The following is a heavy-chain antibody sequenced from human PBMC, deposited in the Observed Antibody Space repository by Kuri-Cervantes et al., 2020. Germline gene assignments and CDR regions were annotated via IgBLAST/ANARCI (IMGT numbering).Heavy chain of an antibody. D-gene: IGHD6-19*01. Sequence: ASVKVSCKASGYTFTGYDINWVRQATGQGLEWMGWMNPNSGNTGYAQKLQGRVTMTTDTSTSTAYMELRSLRSDDTAVYYCARRGGWLVPGAFDIWGQGTMVTVSS. CDR2: MNPNSGNT. CDR3: ARRGGWLVPGAFDI. CDR1: GYTFTGYD. V-gene: IGHV1-8*01. J-gene: IGHJ3*02.